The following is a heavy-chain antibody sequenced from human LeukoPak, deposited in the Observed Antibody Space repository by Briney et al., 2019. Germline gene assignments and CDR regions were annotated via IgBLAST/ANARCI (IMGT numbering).Heavy chain of an antibody. CDR3: ARDGRITGTTGY. J-gene: IGHJ4*02. CDR1: GGSISSGGYY. Sequence: PSETLSLTCTVSGGSISSGGYYWSWIRQPPGKGLEWIGYIYHSGSTYYNPSLKSRVTISVDRSKNQFSLKLSSVTAADTAVYYCARDGRITGTTGYWGQGTLVTVSS. D-gene: IGHD1-20*01. V-gene: IGHV4-30-2*01. CDR2: IYHSGST.